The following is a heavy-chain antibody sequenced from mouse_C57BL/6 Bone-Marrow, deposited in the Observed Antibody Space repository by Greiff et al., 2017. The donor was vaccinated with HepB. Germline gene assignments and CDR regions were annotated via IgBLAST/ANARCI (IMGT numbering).Heavy chain of an antibody. CDR1: GFSLTSYA. D-gene: IGHD1-1*01. J-gene: IGHJ4*01. Sequence: VQRVESGPGLVAPSQSLSITCTVSGFSLTSYAISWVRQPPGKGLEWLGVIWTGGGTNYNSALKSRLSISKDNSKSQVFLKMNSLQTDDTARYYCASYGSSPYYAMDYWGQGTSVTVSS. V-gene: IGHV2-9-1*01. CDR3: ASYGSSPYYAMDY. CDR2: IWTGGGT.